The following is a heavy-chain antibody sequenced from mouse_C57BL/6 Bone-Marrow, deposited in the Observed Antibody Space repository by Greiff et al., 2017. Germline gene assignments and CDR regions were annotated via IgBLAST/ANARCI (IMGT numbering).Heavy chain of an antibody. Sequence: EVKLQQSGPELVKPGASVKISCKASGYSFTDYNMNWVKQSNGKSLEWIGVINPNYGTTSYNQKLKGKATLTVDHTSSTAYMQLNSLTSEYAAFYYCARWDYDCLDYWGQGTTLTVSS. V-gene: IGHV1-39*01. CDR3: ARWDYDCLDY. CDR1: GYSFTDYN. D-gene: IGHD2-4*01. CDR2: INPNYGTT. J-gene: IGHJ2*01.